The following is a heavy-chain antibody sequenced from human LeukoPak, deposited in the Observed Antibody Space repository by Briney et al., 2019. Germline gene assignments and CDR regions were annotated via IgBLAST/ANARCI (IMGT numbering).Heavy chain of an antibody. CDR2: ISAYNGNT. Sequence: ASVKVSCKASGYTFTNYHISWVRQAPGQGLEWMVWISAYNGNTNYAQKLQGRVTMTTDTSTSTAYMELRSLRSDDTAVYYCASGYLSGSTYYFDYWGQGTLVTVSS. D-gene: IGHD1-26*01. CDR1: GYTFTNYH. J-gene: IGHJ4*02. CDR3: ASGYLSGSTYYFDY. V-gene: IGHV1-18*01.